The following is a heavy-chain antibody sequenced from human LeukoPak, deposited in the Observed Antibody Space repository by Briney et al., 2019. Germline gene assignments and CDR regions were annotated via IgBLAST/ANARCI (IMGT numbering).Heavy chain of an antibody. V-gene: IGHV3-11*04. CDR2: ISSSGSTI. D-gene: IGHD2-15*01. CDR1: GFSFKDYY. CDR3: ARQGGSCYSCGMDV. J-gene: IGHJ6*02. Sequence: PGGSLRLSCAASGFSFKDYYFSWIRQAPGKGLEWVSYISSSGSTIYYADSVKGRFTISRDNAKNSLYLQMNSLRAEDTAVYYCARQGGSCYSCGMDVWGQGTTVTVSS.